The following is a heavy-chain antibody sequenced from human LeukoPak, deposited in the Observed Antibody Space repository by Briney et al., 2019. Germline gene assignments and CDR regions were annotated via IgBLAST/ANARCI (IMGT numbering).Heavy chain of an antibody. D-gene: IGHD4-23*01. Sequence: GSLRLSCAASGFTFSSYWMSWVRQAPGKGLEWIGYIYYSGTTNYNPSLKSRVTISIDTSKRQFSLNLSSVIAADTAVYYCARVRVVTQDFDYWGQGTLVTVSP. CDR1: GFTFSSYW. CDR2: IYYSGTT. J-gene: IGHJ4*02. CDR3: ARVRVVTQDFDY. V-gene: IGHV4-59*01.